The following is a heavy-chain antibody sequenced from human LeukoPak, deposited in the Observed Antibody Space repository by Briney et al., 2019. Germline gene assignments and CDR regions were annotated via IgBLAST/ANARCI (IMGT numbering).Heavy chain of an antibody. CDR3: ARVSAYGGGDY. CDR1: GFALSSNY. J-gene: IGHJ4*02. CDR2: IYSGGST. V-gene: IGHV3-53*01. D-gene: IGHD3-16*01. Sequence: GGSLRLSCAASGFALSSNYMSWVRQAPGKGLEWVSVIYSGGSTYYADSVKGRFTISRDNSKNTLYLQMNSLRAEDTAVYYCARVSAYGGGDYWGQGTLVTVSS.